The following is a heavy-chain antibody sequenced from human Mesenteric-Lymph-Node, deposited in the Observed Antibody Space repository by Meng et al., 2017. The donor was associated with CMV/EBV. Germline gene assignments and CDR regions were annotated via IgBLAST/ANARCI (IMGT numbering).Heavy chain of an antibody. Sequence: SETLSLTCTVSGGSISSSSYYWGWLRQPPGKGLEWIGSIYYSGSTYYNPSLKSRVTISVDTSKNQFSLKLSSVTAADTAVYYCARDYLRLDEITGTTHYYGMDVWGQGTTVTVSS. D-gene: IGHD1-20*01. CDR3: ARDYLRLDEITGTTHYYGMDV. V-gene: IGHV4-39*07. CDR2: IYYSGST. CDR1: GGSISSSSYY. J-gene: IGHJ6*02.